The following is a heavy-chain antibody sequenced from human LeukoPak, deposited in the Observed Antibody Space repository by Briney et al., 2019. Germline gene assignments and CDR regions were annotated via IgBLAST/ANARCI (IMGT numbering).Heavy chain of an antibody. CDR3: ATRDWDYDSSGYYFDY. CDR1: GGTFSSYA. D-gene: IGHD3-22*01. CDR2: IILIFGTA. Sequence: SVKVSCKASGGTFSSYAISWVRQAPGQGLEWMGGIILIFGTANYAQKFQGRVTITADESTSTAYMELSSLRSEDTAVYYCATRDWDYDSSGYYFDYWGQGTLVTVSS. J-gene: IGHJ4*02. V-gene: IGHV1-69*13.